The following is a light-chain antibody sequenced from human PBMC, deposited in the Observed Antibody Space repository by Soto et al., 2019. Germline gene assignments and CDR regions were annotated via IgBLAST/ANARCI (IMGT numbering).Light chain of an antibody. CDR2: GAS. CDR1: QSVSTY. J-gene: IGKJ1*01. Sequence: EIVLTQSPGTLSLSPGERATLSCRASQSVSTYLAWYQQKPGQGPRLLIDGASSRASGIPDRFSGSGSGTDFPLTISRLAPDDSAVYYCQQYGNSPTFGQGTKVEVK. V-gene: IGKV3-20*01. CDR3: QQYGNSPT.